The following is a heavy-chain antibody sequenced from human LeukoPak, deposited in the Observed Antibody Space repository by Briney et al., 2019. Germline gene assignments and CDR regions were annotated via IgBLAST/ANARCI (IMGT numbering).Heavy chain of an antibody. CDR3: AKRCSGGRCYHFDY. CDR2: IIGSGGST. Sequence: GGSLRLSCAASGFTFSSYVMSWVRQAPGKGLEWVSTIIGSGGSTYYADSVKGRFTISRDNSKNTLYLQMNSLRAEDTAVYYCAKRCSGGRCYHFDYWGQGTLVTVSS. CDR1: GFTFSSYV. D-gene: IGHD2-15*01. V-gene: IGHV3-23*01. J-gene: IGHJ4*02.